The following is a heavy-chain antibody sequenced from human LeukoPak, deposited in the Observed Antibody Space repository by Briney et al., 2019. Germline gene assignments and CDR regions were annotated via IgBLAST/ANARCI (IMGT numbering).Heavy chain of an antibody. V-gene: IGHV3-23*01. D-gene: IGHD2-15*01. J-gene: IGHJ4*02. CDR1: GFTFSSYA. Sequence: GGSLRLSCAASGFTFSSYAMSWVRQAPGKGLEWVSAISGSGGSTYYADSVKGRFTISRDNTKNTLYLQMNSLRAEDTAVYYCAKGDCSGGSCYPNFDDWGQGTLVTVSS. CDR3: AKGDCSGGSCYPNFDD. CDR2: ISGSGGST.